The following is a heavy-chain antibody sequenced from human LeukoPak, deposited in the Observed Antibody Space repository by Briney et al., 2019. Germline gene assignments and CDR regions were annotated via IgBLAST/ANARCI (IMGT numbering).Heavy chain of an antibody. J-gene: IGHJ4*02. Sequence: PGGSLRLSCTASGFSFSGHWMHWARQLPGKGLVWVSRINSDGSSTSYADSVKGRFTISRDNAKNTLYLQMNSLRAEDTAVYYCARFQGPDSSGYLDYWGQGTLVTVSS. CDR3: ARFQGPDSSGYLDY. V-gene: IGHV3-74*01. D-gene: IGHD3-22*01. CDR1: GFSFSGHW. CDR2: INSDGSST.